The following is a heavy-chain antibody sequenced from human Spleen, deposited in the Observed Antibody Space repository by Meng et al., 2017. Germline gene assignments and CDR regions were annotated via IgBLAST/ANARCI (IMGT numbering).Heavy chain of an antibody. CDR1: GDSIRSGNYY. D-gene: IGHD7-27*01. CDR3: ARSWGRADPYEY. Sequence: SETLSLTCTVSGDSIRSGNYYWGWIRQPPGKGLEWIGSIYDSGSTYHNPSLKSRVTISVDTSNNQFSLRLTSVTAADTAVYYCARSWGRADPYEYWGQGTLVTVSS. J-gene: IGHJ4*02. V-gene: IGHV4-39*07. CDR2: IYDSGST.